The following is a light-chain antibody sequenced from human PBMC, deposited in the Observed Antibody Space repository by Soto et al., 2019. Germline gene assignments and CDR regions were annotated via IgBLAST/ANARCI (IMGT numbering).Light chain of an antibody. CDR1: TPNIGSNT. J-gene: IGLJ1*01. Sequence: QSVLTQPPSTSGTPGQRVTISCSGSTPNIGSNTVSWYQQLPGTAPKLLIYGHNQRPSGVPDRFSGSKSGSSASLAISGLQSEDEADYYCGVWDDRLISYIFGAGTKVTVL. CDR3: GVWDDRLISYI. V-gene: IGLV1-44*01. CDR2: GHN.